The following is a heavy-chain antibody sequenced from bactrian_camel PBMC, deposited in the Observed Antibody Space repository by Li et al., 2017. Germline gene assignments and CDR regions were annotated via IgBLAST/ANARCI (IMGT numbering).Heavy chain of an antibody. CDR1: GLTYRRIC. D-gene: IGHD1*01. V-gene: IGHV3S55*01. CDR2: IDSDGST. CDR3: AADEMGCIENVY. Sequence: HVQLVESGGGSVQAGGSLRLSCAPSGLTYRRICIGWFRQAPGKEREGVARIDSDGSTAYGDSVKGRFTISKDNAKNTLYLQMNSLKPEDTAMYYCAADEMGCIENVYRGQGTQVTVS. J-gene: IGHJ4*01.